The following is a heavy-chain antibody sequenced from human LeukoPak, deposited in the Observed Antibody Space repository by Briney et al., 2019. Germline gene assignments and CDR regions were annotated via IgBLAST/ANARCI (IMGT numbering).Heavy chain of an antibody. CDR2: IYTSGST. V-gene: IGHV4-4*07. CDR3: ARDHWDIVVVPAAGRTSGWFDP. D-gene: IGHD2-2*01. J-gene: IGHJ5*02. Sequence: SETLSHTCTVSGGSISSYYWSWIRQPAGKGLEWIGRIYTSGSTNYNPSLKSRVTMSVDTSKNQFSLKLSSVTAADTAVYYCARDHWDIVVVPAAGRTSGWFDPWGQGTLVTVSS. CDR1: GGSISSYY.